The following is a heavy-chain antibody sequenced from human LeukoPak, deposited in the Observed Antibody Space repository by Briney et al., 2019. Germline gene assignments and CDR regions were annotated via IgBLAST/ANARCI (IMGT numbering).Heavy chain of an antibody. V-gene: IGHV1-46*01. J-gene: IGHJ6*02. D-gene: IGHD2-2*01. CDR3: ARYSLYCSSTSCYSPYYYYGMDV. CDR2: INPSGGST. Sequence: GASVKVSCKASGYTFTSYYMHWVRQAPGQGLEWMGIINPSGGSTSYAQKFQGRVTMTRDTSISTAYMELSSLRSEDTAVYYCARYSLYCSSTSCYSPYYYYGMDVWGQGTTVTVSS. CDR1: GYTFTSYY.